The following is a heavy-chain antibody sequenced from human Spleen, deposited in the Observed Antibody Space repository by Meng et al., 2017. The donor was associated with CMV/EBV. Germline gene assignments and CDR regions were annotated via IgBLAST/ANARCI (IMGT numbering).Heavy chain of an antibody. CDR3: ARGPYYYGSGSYYRSPPYYYYGMDV. J-gene: IGHJ6*02. Sequence: SWIRQPPGKGLEWIGVINHSGSTNYNPSLKSRVTISVDTSKNQFSLKLSSVTAADTAVYYCARGPYYYGSGSYYRSPPYYYYGMDVWGQGTTVTVSS. V-gene: IGHV4-34*01. CDR2: INHSGST. D-gene: IGHD3-10*01.